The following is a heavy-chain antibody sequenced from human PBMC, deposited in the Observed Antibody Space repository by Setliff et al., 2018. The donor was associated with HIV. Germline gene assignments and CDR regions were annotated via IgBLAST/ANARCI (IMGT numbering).Heavy chain of an antibody. CDR2: IYTTGGT. V-gene: IGHV4-4*07. J-gene: IGHJ4*02. Sequence: SETLSLTCNISGFSIPTNYWNWIRQPAGKGLEWIGRIYTTGGTNYNPALKSRVTMSIDTSKNQISLKLNSVTAADTATSYCARSNPGITAGVLAYWGPGTLVTVSS. D-gene: IGHD6-13*01. CDR1: GFSIPTNY. CDR3: ARSNPGITAGVLAY.